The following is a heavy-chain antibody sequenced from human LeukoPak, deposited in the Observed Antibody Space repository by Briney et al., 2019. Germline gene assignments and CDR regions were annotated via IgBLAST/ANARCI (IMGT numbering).Heavy chain of an antibody. V-gene: IGHV3-30-3*01. Sequence: GGSLRLSCAASGFTFSSYAMHWVRQAPGKGLEWVAVISYDGSNKYYADSVKGRFTISRDNSKNTLYLQMNSLRAEDTAVYYCARDDIYSSSWYGHWEGGVYWGQGTLVTVSS. D-gene: IGHD6-13*01. CDR1: GFTFSSYA. J-gene: IGHJ4*02. CDR3: ARDDIYSSSWYGHWEGGVY. CDR2: ISYDGSNK.